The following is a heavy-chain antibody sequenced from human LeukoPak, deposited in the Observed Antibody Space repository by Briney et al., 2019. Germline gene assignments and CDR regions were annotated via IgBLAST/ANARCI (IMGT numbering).Heavy chain of an antibody. CDR2: FDPEDGET. D-gene: IGHD2-2*01. CDR1: GYTLTELS. J-gene: IGHJ4*02. CDR3: ATPRRDQLLLGLDY. V-gene: IGHV1-24*01. Sequence: GASVKVSCKVSGYTLTELSMHWVRQAPGKGLEWMGGFDPEDGETIYAQKFQGRVTMTEDTSTDAAYMELSSLRSEDTAVYYCATPRRDQLLLGLDYWGQGTLVTVSS.